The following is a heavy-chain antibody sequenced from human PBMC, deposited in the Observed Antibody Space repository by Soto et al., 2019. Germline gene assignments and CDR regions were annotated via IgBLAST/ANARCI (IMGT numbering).Heavy chain of an antibody. V-gene: IGHV3-30*18. J-gene: IGHJ4*02. D-gene: IGHD1-26*01. Sequence: QVQLVESGGGVVQPGRSLRLSCAASGFTFSSYGMHWVRQAPGKGLEWVAVISYDGSNKYYADSVKGRFTISRDNSKNTLYLQMNSLRAEDTAVYYCAKDIKWEPYFDYWGQGTLVTVSS. CDR3: AKDIKWEPYFDY. CDR1: GFTFSSYG. CDR2: ISYDGSNK.